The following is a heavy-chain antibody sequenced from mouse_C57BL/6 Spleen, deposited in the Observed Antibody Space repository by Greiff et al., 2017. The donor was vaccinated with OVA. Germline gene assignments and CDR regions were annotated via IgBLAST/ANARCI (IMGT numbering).Heavy chain of an antibody. Sequence: QVQLQQPGAELVRPGSSVKLSCKASGYTFTSYWMHWVKQRPIQGLEWIGNIDPSDSESHYNQKFKDKATLTVDKSSSTAYMQLSSLTSEDSAVYDCARGGWGDAMDYWGQGTSVTVSS. CDR3: ARGGWGDAMDY. V-gene: IGHV1-52*01. CDR2: IDPSDSES. J-gene: IGHJ4*01. D-gene: IGHD1-1*02. CDR1: GYTFTSYW.